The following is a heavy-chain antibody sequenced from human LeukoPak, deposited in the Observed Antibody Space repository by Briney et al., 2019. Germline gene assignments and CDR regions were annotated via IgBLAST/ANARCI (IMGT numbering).Heavy chain of an antibody. Sequence: SETLSLTCTVSGGSISSSSYYWGWIRQPPGKGLEWIGSIYYSGSTYYNPSLKSRVTISVDTSKNQFSLKLSSVTAADTAVYYCARGPPFDYWGQGTLVTVSS. CDR1: GGSISSSSYY. CDR2: IYYSGST. CDR3: ARGPPFDY. J-gene: IGHJ4*02. V-gene: IGHV4-39*01.